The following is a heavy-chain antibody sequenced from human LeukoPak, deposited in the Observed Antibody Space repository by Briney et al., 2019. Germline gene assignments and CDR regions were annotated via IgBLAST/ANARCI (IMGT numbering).Heavy chain of an antibody. J-gene: IGHJ4*02. CDR3: AKYCSSTSCQDY. CDR2: ISGSGGST. D-gene: IGHD2-2*01. CDR1: GFTFSSYA. Sequence: GGSLRLSCAASGFTFSSYAMSWVRQARGKGLGWVSAISGSGGSTYYAESVKGRFTISRDNSKNTLYLQMNSLRAEDTAVYYCAKYCSSTSCQDYWGQGTLVTVSS. V-gene: IGHV3-23*01.